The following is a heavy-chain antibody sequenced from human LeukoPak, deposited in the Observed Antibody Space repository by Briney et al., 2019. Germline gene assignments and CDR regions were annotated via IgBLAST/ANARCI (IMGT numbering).Heavy chain of an antibody. CDR2: IIPILGIA. CDR3: ARDLSQYCSGGSCYSVWFDP. J-gene: IGHJ5*02. Sequence: ASVTVSCTASGGTFSSYAISWVRQAPGQGLEWMGRIIPILGIANYAQKFQGRVTITADKSTSTAYMELSSLRSEDTAVYYCARDLSQYCSGGSCYSVWFDPWGQGTLVTVSS. D-gene: IGHD2-15*01. V-gene: IGHV1-69*04. CDR1: GGTFSSYA.